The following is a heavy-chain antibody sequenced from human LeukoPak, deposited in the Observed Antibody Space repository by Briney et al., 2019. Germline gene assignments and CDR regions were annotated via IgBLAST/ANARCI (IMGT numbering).Heavy chain of an antibody. Sequence: GGSLRLSCIASGFTLSTSWMSWVRQAPGKGLEWVANINQDSSEKLYVDSVKGRFTISRDNARDSLYLQMNSLRDDDTSVYFCARDASALYWGRGTLVTVSS. CDR2: INQDSSEK. J-gene: IGHJ4*02. CDR3: ARDASALY. D-gene: IGHD6-19*01. CDR1: GFTLSTSW. V-gene: IGHV3-7*01.